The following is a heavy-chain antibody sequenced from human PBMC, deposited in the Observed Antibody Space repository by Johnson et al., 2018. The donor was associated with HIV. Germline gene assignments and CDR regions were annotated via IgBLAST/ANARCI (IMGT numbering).Heavy chain of an antibody. D-gene: IGHD3-22*01. CDR1: GFTFSSYG. J-gene: IGHJ3*02. CDR3: ARDHIRGYDSPNDAFDI. CDR2: IRYDGSNK. Sequence: QVQLVESGGGVVQPGRSLRLSCAASGFTFSSYGMHWVRQAPGKGLEWVAFIRYDGSNKYYADSVKGRFTISRDNSKNSLYLQMNSPRAEDTAVYYCARDHIRGYDSPNDAFDIWGQGTMVTVSS. V-gene: IGHV3-33*01.